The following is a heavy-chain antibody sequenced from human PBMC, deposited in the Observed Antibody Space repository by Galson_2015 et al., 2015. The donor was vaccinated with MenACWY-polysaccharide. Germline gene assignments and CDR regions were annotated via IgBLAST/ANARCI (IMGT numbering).Heavy chain of an antibody. CDR2: ISSGSDTA. D-gene: IGHD3-10*02. CDR1: GFNFSIYV. V-gene: IGHV3-23*01. CDR3: AREGSRIVFHAFDI. J-gene: IGHJ3*02. Sequence: SLRLSCAASGFNFSIYVMTWVRQAPGKGLEWVSAISSGSDTAYYTDSVKGRFTISRDNSKDTLHLQMDSLRAEDTALYYCAREGSRIVFHAFDIWGQGTMVIVSS.